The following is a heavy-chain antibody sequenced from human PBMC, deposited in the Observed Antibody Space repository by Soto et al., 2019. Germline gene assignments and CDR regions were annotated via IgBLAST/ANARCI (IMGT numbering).Heavy chain of an antibody. V-gene: IGHV6-1*01. J-gene: IGHJ6*02. Sequence: QTLSLTCAISGVSVSSNSAAWNWIRQSPSRGLEWLGRTYYRSKWYNDYAVSVKSRITINPDTSKNQFSLQLNSVTPEDTAVYYCARGYSRSWYYYYYGMDGWGQGTTVTVSS. CDR2: TYYRSKWYN. CDR1: GVSVSSNSAA. CDR3: ARGYSRSWYYYYYGMDG. D-gene: IGHD6-13*01.